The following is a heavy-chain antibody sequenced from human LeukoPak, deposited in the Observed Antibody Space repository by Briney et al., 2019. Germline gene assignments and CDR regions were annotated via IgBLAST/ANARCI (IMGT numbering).Heavy chain of an antibody. CDR3: AGYSYGYFSMNWYFDL. CDR1: GASISSYY. CDR2: IYYSGIT. D-gene: IGHD5-18*01. Sequence: SETLSLTCTVSGASISSYYWSWIRQPPGKGLEWIGYIYYSGITKYNPSLKSRVTISVDTSKNQFSLELSSVTAEDTAVYYCAGYSYGYFSMNWYFDLWGRGTLVTVSS. J-gene: IGHJ2*01. V-gene: IGHV4-59*01.